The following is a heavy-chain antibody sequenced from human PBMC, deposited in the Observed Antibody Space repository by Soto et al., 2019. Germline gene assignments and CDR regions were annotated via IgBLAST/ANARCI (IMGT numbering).Heavy chain of an antibody. V-gene: IGHV4-4*02. CDR1: GGSISSSNW. J-gene: IGHJ4*02. CDR3: ASRLGGDYDFWSGYFDY. Sequence: QVQLQESGPGLVKPSGTLSLTCAVSGGSISSSNWWSWVRQPPGKGLEWIGEIYHSGSTNYNPSLKSRVTISVDKSKNQFSLKLSSVTAADTAVYYCASRLGGDYDFWSGYFDYWGQGTLVTVSS. CDR2: IYHSGST. D-gene: IGHD3-3*01.